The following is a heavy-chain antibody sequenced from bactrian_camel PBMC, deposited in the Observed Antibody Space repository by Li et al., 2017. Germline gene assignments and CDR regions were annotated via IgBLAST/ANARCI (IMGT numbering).Heavy chain of an antibody. D-gene: IGHD5*01. CDR3: AARDRGVAVGHGLTVSSGHWRRRRAGVGCALHSDFAL. J-gene: IGHJ4*01. V-gene: IGHV3S1*01. CDR1: YDHRGNC. CDR2: INSSGGRT. Sequence: HVQLVESGGGSVQAGGSLRLSCGYDHRGNCMGWFRQAPGKEREGVAAINSSGGRTHYRDSVKGRFTISQDNSKNMVFLEMANLLPEDTAMYYCAARDRGVAVGHGLTVSSGHWRRRRAGVGCALHSDFALWGQGTQVTVS.